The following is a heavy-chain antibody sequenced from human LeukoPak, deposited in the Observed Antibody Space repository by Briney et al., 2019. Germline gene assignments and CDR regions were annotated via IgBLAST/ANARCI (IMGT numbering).Heavy chain of an antibody. D-gene: IGHD3-22*01. CDR1: GGSISSGDYY. V-gene: IGHV4-30-4*01. J-gene: IGHJ3*02. CDR3: ARDQFYDSSGYYGNDAFDI. CDR2: IYYSGGT. Sequence: SQTLSLTCTVSGGSISSGDYYWSWIRQPPGKGLEWIGYIYYSGGTYYNPSLKSRVTISVDTSKNQFSLKLSSVTAADTAVYYCARDQFYDSSGYYGNDAFDIWGQGTMVTVSS.